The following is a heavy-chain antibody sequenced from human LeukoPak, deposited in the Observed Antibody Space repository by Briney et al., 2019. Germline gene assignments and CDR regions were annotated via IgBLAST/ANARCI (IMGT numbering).Heavy chain of an antibody. CDR1: GGTFSSYA. CDR2: IIPIFGTA. CDR3: ARVRIQLWSQIDY. J-gene: IGHJ4*02. V-gene: IGHV1-69*01. D-gene: IGHD5-18*01. Sequence: GASVKVSCKASGGTFSSYAISWVRQSPGQGLEWMGGIIPIFGTANYAQKFQGRVTITADESTSTAYMELSSLRSEDTAVYYCARVRIQLWSQIDYWGQGTLVTVSS.